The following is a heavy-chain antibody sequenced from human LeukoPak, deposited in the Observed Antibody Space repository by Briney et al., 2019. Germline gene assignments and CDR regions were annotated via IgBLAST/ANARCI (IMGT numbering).Heavy chain of an antibody. CDR2: IRSTANGYAT. Sequence: PGGSLRLSCVASGFTFSTSGMPWVPQASGKGLEWVGRIRSTANGYATAYAASVKGRFTISRDDSKNTAYLQMDSLKTEDTAVYYCARDNSVRDEAWWFNPWGQGTLVTVSS. V-gene: IGHV3-73*01. CDR3: ARDNSVRDEAWWFNP. D-gene: IGHD5-24*01. CDR1: GFTFSTSG. J-gene: IGHJ5*02.